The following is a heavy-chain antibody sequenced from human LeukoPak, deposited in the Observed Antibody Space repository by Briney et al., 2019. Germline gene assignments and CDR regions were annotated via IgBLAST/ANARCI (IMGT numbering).Heavy chain of an antibody. CDR3: ARDSLTTNNAFDI. J-gene: IGHJ3*02. Sequence: PSETLSLTCTVSGGSISSGDYYWSWIRQPPGKGLEWIGYIYYSGSTYYNPSLKSRVTISVDTSKNQFSLKLSSVTAADTAVYYCARDSLTTNNAFDIWGQGTMVTVSS. CDR2: IYYSGST. D-gene: IGHD1-1*01. CDR1: GGSISSGDYY. V-gene: IGHV4-30-4*01.